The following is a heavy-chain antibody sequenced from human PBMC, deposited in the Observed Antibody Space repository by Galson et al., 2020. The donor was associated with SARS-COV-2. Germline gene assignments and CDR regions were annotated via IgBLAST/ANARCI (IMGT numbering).Heavy chain of an antibody. J-gene: IGHJ3*02. D-gene: IGHD2-15*01. CDR1: GTSLTVSGVH. CDR2: IYWADTK. CDR3: AHRRGGRDNDSGHAAFDI. Sequence: KMSGPTLVKPTQTLTLTCSFSGTSLTVSGVHVGWFRQPPGKALEWLALIYWADTKWYTPSLKSRLSITKDTSENQVVLTMTNVDLDDTATYFCAHRRGGRDNDSGHAAFDIWGQGTLVTVSS. V-gene: IGHV2-5*02.